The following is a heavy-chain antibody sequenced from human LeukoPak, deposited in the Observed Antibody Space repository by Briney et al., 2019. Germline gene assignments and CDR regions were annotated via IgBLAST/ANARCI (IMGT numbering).Heavy chain of an antibody. J-gene: IGHJ2*01. V-gene: IGHV4-38-2*01. Sequence: SETLSLTCAVDAYSITGGCYWGWIRQPPGKGLEWIGSLYHSGRIYYNPSLKSRVTISVDTSTNQFSLQLSSVAAADTAVYYCARLPWSDWYFDLWGRGTLVTVSS. D-gene: IGHD2-8*01. CDR2: LYHSGRI. CDR3: ARLPWSDWYFDL. CDR1: AYSITGGCY.